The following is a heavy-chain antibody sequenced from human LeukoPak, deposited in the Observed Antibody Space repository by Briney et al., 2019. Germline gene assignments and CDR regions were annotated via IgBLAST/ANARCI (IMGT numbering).Heavy chain of an antibody. Sequence: GGSLRLSCAASGFTFSSYEMNWVRQAPGKGLEWVSYISSSGSPIYYADSVKGRFTISRDNAKSSLYLQMNSLRDEDTAVYYCARDKSRYSYAPNHDAFDIWGQGTMVTVSS. J-gene: IGHJ3*02. CDR3: ARDKSRYSYAPNHDAFDI. V-gene: IGHV3-48*03. CDR1: GFTFSSYE. CDR2: ISSSGSPI. D-gene: IGHD5-18*01.